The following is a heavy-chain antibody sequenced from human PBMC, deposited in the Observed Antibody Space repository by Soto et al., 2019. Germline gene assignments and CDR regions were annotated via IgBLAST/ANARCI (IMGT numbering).Heavy chain of an antibody. CDR1: GFTFSSYA. D-gene: IGHD2-2*01. CDR2: ISGSGGGT. V-gene: IGHV3-23*01. CDR3: AKDMYLGAFDI. J-gene: IGHJ3*02. Sequence: EVPLLESVGGLVQPGGSLRLSCAASGFTFSSYAMSWVRQPPGKGLEWVSSISGSGGGTYYADSVKGRFTISRDNSKNTLYLQMNSLRAEDTAVYYCAKDMYLGAFDIWGQGTMVTVSS.